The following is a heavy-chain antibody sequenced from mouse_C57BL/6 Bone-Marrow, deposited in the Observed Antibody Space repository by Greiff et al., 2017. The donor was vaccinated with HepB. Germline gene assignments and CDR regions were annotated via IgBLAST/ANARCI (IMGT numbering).Heavy chain of an antibody. CDR1: GFTFSDYY. Sequence: EVNVVESGGGLVQPGGSLKLSCAASGFTFSDYYMYWVRQTPEKRLEWVAYISNGGGSTYYPDTVKGRFTISRDNAKNTLYLQMSRLKSEDTAMYYCARHSGTSFDYWGQGTTLTVSS. J-gene: IGHJ2*01. CDR2: ISNGGGST. CDR3: ARHSGTSFDY. V-gene: IGHV5-12*01. D-gene: IGHD4-1*01.